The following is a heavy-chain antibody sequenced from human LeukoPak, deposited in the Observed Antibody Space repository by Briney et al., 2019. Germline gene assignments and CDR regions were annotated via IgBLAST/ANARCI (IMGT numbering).Heavy chain of an antibody. D-gene: IGHD3-22*01. CDR3: ARGPSYYYDSSSTHYYYGMDV. V-gene: IGHV1-8*02. CDR1: GYTFTSYG. Sequence: SSVTVSCKASGYTFTSYGISWVRQATGQGLEWMGWMNPNSGNTGYAQKFQGRVTMTRNTSISTAYMELSSLRSEDTAVYYCARGPSYYYDSSSTHYYYGMDVWGQGTTVTVSS. J-gene: IGHJ6*02. CDR2: MNPNSGNT.